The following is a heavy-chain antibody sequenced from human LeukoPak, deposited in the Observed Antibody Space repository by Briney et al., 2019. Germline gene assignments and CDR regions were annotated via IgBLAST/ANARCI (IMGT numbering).Heavy chain of an antibody. V-gene: IGHV4-4*07. CDR1: GGSISSYY. CDR3: ARDDAAGIVGATPGDY. J-gene: IGHJ4*02. Sequence: SETMSLTCTVSGGSISSYYWSWIRQPAGKGLEWIGRIYTSGSTNYNPSLKSRVTMSVDTSKNQFSLKLSSVTAADTAVYYCARDDAAGIVGATPGDYWGQGTLVTVSS. CDR2: IYTSGST. D-gene: IGHD1-26*01.